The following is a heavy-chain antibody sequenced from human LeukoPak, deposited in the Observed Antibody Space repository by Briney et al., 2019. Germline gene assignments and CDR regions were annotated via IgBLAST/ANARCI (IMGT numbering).Heavy chain of an antibody. Sequence: TGGSLRLSCQASGFTFYMYAMSWVRQAPGKGLEWVASMCGTAGCTFYPASGKGRFTISRDNSKNVLYLRMNSLTAEDTAIYYCAKDRPNFHENSGHYYRRDGDSWGQGTLVTVSS. CDR2: MCGTAGCT. CDR3: AKDRPNFHENSGHYYRRDGDS. D-gene: IGHD3-22*01. V-gene: IGHV3-23*01. CDR1: GFTFYMYA. J-gene: IGHJ5*01.